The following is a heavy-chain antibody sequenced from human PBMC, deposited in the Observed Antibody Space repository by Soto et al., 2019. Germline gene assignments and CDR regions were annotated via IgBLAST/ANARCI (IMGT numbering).Heavy chain of an antibody. CDR1: GFTFSSYA. V-gene: IGHV3-30-3*01. J-gene: IGHJ4*02. CDR2: ISYDGSNK. Sequence: QVQLVESGGGVVQPGRSLRLSCAASGFTFSSYAMHWVRQAPGKGLEWVAVISYDGSNKYYADSVKGRFTISRDNSKNTLYLQMNSLRAEDTAVYYCAREKVDPFDYWGQGTLVTVSS. D-gene: IGHD1-26*01. CDR3: AREKVDPFDY.